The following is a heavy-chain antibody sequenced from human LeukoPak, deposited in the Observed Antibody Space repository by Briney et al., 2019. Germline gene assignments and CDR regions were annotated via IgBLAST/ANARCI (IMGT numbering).Heavy chain of an antibody. Sequence: ASVKVSCKGSGYTFTGYYMNWVRQAPGQGLEWMGWISTNSGGTNYAQKFQGRVTMTRDTTISTAYMELSRLRSDDTAVYYCARVFIYCSGGSCYCDYWGQGTLVTVSS. J-gene: IGHJ4*02. D-gene: IGHD2-15*01. V-gene: IGHV1-2*02. CDR1: GYTFTGYY. CDR3: ARVFIYCSGGSCYCDY. CDR2: ISTNSGGT.